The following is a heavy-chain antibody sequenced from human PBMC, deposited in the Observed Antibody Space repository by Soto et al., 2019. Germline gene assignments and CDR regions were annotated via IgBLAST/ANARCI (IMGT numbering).Heavy chain of an antibody. CDR2: ISSSSSYT. J-gene: IGHJ6*02. V-gene: IGHV3-11*06. Sequence: GGSLRLSCGASGFTFIDYYMSWIRQAPGKGLEWVSYISSSSSYTNYADSVKGRFTISRDNAKNSLYLQMNSLRAEDTAVYYCARARYSSSSGYYSGMDVWGQGTTVTVSS. CDR3: ARARYSSSSGYYSGMDV. CDR1: GFTFIDYY. D-gene: IGHD6-6*01.